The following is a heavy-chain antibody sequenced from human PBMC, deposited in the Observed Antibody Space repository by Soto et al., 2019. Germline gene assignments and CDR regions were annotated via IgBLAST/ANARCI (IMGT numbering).Heavy chain of an antibody. CDR2: IYPTNSDA. Sequence: EVQLVQSGAEVKKPGESLRISCKASGFHFNSYWIGWVRQTPDRGLEWMALIYPTNSDARYSPSFQGQVTISADLSIDTAYLQWSSLKASDTAIYYCARQSYCDSPSCGDFEYWGLGTLVTVSS. J-gene: IGHJ4*02. D-gene: IGHD2-2*01. CDR3: ARQSYCDSPSCGDFEY. V-gene: IGHV5-51*01. CDR1: GFHFNSYW.